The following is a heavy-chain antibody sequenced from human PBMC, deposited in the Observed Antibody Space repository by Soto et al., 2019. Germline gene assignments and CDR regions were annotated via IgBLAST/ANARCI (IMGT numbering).Heavy chain of an antibody. V-gene: IGHV4-31*03. J-gene: IGHJ4*02. CDR3: AGSIKGKYYFDY. D-gene: IGHD3-10*01. Sequence: SETLSLTCTVSGGSISSGGYYWSWIRQHPGKGLEWIGYIYYSGSTHYNPSLKGRVTISVDTSKNQFSLKLSSVTAADTAVCYCAGSIKGKYYFDYWGQGTLVTVSS. CDR1: GGSISSGGYY. CDR2: IYYSGST.